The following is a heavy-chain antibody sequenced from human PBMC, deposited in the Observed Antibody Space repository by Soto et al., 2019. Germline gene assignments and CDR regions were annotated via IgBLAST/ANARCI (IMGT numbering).Heavy chain of an antibody. D-gene: IGHD2-15*01. CDR2: ISSSGSTN. CDR3: ARGYCSGGSCYTDP. CDR1: GFTFSRYE. Sequence: GGSLRLSCAASGFTFSRYEMNWVRQAPGKGLEWVSYISSSGSTNYYADSVKGRFTISRDNAKNSLYLQMNSLRAEDTAVYYCARGYCSGGSCYTDPWGQGTLVTVSS. J-gene: IGHJ5*02. V-gene: IGHV3-48*03.